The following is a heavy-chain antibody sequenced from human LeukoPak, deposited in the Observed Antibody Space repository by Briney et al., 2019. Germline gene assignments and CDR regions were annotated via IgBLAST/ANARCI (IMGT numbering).Heavy chain of an antibody. CDR1: GGTFSSYA. D-gene: IGHD6-19*01. CDR3: AKDRGYSSGRLDY. CDR2: ISGSGGST. J-gene: IGHJ4*02. Sequence: SCKASGGTFSSYAMSWARQAPGKGLEWVSAISGSGGSTYYADSVKGRFTISRDNSKNTLYLQMNSLRAEDTAVYYCAKDRGYSSGRLDYWGQGTLVTVSS. V-gene: IGHV3-23*01.